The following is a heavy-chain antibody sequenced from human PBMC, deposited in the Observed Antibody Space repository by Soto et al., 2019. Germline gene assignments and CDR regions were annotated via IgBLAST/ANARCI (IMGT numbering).Heavy chain of an antibody. CDR1: GYSFTSYW. CDR3: ARPGGYSGSDWGGYYYGMDV. V-gene: IGHV5-10-1*01. CDR2: IDPSDSYT. D-gene: IGHD1-26*01. J-gene: IGHJ6*02. Sequence: ESLKISCKGSGYSFTSYWISWVRQMPGKGLEWMGRIDPSDSYTNYSPSFQGHVTISADKSISTAYLQWSSLKASDTAMYYCARPGGYSGSDWGGYYYGMDVWGQGTTVTVSS.